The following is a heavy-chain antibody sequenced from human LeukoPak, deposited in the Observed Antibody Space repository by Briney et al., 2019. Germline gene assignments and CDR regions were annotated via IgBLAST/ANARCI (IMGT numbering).Heavy chain of an antibody. CDR2: INWNSGTM. CDR3: AKDPYMDV. J-gene: IGHJ6*03. Sequence: GGSLRLSCAASGFSFADATMHWVRQVPGKGLEWVSGINWNSGTMGYANSVKGRFTVSRDNAKNSLYLQMNSLKTEDTALYYCAKDPYMDVWGKGTTVTVSS. V-gene: IGHV3-9*01. CDR1: GFSFADAT.